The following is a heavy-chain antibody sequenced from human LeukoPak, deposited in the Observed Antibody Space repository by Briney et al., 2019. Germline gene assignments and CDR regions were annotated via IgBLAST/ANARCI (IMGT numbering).Heavy chain of an antibody. J-gene: IGHJ4*02. Sequence: PGGSLSLSCAASGFTLSSYAMSWVRQGPGKGLEWVSASVSGNTSHADPVKGRFTISRDSSKNTLYPQMNSLRAEDAAVYYCAKAPVTTCSGAYCYPFGYWGQGTLVTVSS. CDR3: AKAPVTTCSGAYCYPFGY. CDR2: SVSGNT. V-gene: IGHV3-23*01. D-gene: IGHD2-15*01. CDR1: GFTLSSYA.